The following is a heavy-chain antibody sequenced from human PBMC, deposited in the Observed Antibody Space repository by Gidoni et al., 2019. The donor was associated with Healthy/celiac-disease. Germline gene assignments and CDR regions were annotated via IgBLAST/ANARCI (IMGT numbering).Heavy chain of an antibody. V-gene: IGHV3-23*01. D-gene: IGHD3-22*01. CDR1: GFTFSSYA. CDR2: ISGSGGST. Sequence: EVQLLESGGGLVPPGGSLRLSCAASGFTFSSYALSWVRQAPGKGLAWVSAISGSGGSTYYADSVKGRFTISRDNSKNTLYLQMNSLRAEDTAVYYCAKVGGNYYDSSGYGKVYYYYGMDVWGQGTTVTVSS. CDR3: AKVGGNYYDSSGYGKVYYYYGMDV. J-gene: IGHJ6*02.